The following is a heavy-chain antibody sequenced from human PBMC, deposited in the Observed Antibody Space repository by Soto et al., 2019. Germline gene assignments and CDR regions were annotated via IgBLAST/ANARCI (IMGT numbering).Heavy chain of an antibody. D-gene: IGHD1-7*01. J-gene: IGHJ5*02. CDR2: FDPEDGET. V-gene: IGHV1-24*01. CDR1: GYTLTELS. CDR3: ATVLAINQYNWNFAGP. Sequence: GASVKVSCKVSGYTLTELSMHWVRQAPGKGLEWMGGFDPEDGETIYAQKFQGRVTMTEDTSTDTAYMELSSLRSEDTAVYHCATVLAINQYNWNFAGPWGQGTLVTVSS.